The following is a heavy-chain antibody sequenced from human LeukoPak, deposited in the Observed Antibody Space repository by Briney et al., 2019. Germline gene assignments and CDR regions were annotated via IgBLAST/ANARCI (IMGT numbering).Heavy chain of an antibody. CDR3: ARPTAATSLSASFQQ. D-gene: IGHD2-15*01. CDR2: INSDGSST. Sequence: GGSLRLSCAASGFTFSSYWMYWVRQAPGKGLVWVSRINSDGSSTTYADSVKGRFTISRDNAKNTLYLQMNGLRAEDTAVYYCARPTAATSLSASFQQWGQGTLVAVSS. J-gene: IGHJ1*01. V-gene: IGHV3-74*03. CDR1: GFTFSSYW.